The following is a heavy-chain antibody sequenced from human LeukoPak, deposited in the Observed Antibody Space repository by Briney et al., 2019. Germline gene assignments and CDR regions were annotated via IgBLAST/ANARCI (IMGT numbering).Heavy chain of an antibody. J-gene: IGHJ5*02. CDR2: INPNTGDT. CDR1: GGTFSSYA. CDR3: ARIYSAYDL. D-gene: IGHD5-12*01. Sequence: ASVKVSCKASGGTFSSYAISWVRQAPGQGLEWMGWINPNTGDTNYAQKFQGRVTMTRDTSISTAYLDLSSLTSDDTAVYYCARIYSAYDLWGQGTLVTVSS. V-gene: IGHV1-2*02.